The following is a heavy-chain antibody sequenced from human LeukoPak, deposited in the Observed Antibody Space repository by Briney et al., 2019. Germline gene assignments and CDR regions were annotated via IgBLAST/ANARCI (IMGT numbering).Heavy chain of an antibody. Sequence: SETLSLTCTVSGGSISTYHWSWIRQPPGKGLEWIGYIYYSGDTNQNPSLNSRATISVDTSKNQFSLKLKSVVPADTAVYYCARELGRAFDIWGQGKLVTVSS. CDR2: IYYSGDT. V-gene: IGHV4-59*01. CDR3: ARELGRAFDI. J-gene: IGHJ3*02. CDR1: GGSISTYH. D-gene: IGHD3-3*02.